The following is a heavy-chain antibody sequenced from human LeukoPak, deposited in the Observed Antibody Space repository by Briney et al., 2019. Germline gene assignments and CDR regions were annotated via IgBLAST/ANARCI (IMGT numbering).Heavy chain of an antibody. CDR2: INHSGST. D-gene: IGHD2-15*01. CDR3: ARGFGGRLQFDY. J-gene: IGHJ4*02. CDR1: GGSFSGYY. V-gene: IGHV4-34*01. Sequence: SETLSLTCAVYGGSFSGYYWSWIRQPPGKGLEWIGEINHSGSTNYNPSLKSRVTISVDTSKNQFSLKLSSVTAADTAVYYCARGFGGRLQFDYWGQGTLVTVSS.